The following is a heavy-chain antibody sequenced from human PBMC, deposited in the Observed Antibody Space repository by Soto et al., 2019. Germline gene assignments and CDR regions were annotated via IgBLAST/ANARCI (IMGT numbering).Heavy chain of an antibody. CDR2: IFYSGTT. CDR1: GDSVNSGRYY. D-gene: IGHD1-1*01. CDR3: ARGWQRVTGTSDS. J-gene: IGHJ4*02. V-gene: IGHV4-31*03. Sequence: QVQLQQSGPGLVKPLQTLSLTCTVSGDSVNSGRYYWHWIRQLPGKRLEWIGYIFYSGTTYYNPSLISRVTISLDTSKNELSLKLTSVTVADTAVYFCARGWQRVTGTSDSGGQGTLVTVSS.